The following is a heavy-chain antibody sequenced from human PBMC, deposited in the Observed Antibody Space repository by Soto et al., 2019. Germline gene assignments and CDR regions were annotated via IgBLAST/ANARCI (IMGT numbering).Heavy chain of an antibody. J-gene: IGHJ6*02. Sequence: QVQLVQSGAEVKKPGSSVKVSCKASGGTFSSYAIRWVRQVRGQGLEWMGGFIPIFGTANYAQKFQGRVTITADVSTSTAYMELSSLRSEVRAVYYCARGEWQQLAHYGMDVWGQGTTVTVSS. CDR1: GGTFSSYA. CDR3: ARGEWQQLAHYGMDV. D-gene: IGHD6-13*01. V-gene: IGHV1-69*12. CDR2: FIPIFGTA.